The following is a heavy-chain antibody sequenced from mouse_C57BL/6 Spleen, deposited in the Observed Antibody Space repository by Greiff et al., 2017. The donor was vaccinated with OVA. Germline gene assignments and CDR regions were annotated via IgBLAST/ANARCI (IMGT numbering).Heavy chain of an antibody. J-gene: IGHJ2*01. D-gene: IGHD4-1*01. Sequence: EVQVVESGGDLVKPGGSLKLSCAASGFTFSSYGMSWVRQTPDKRLEWVATISSGGSYTYYPDSVKGRFTISRDNAKNTLYLQMSSLKSEDTAMYYCARHGPSNWDFDYWGQGTTLTVSS. V-gene: IGHV5-6*01. CDR1: GFTFSSYG. CDR3: ARHGPSNWDFDY. CDR2: ISSGGSYT.